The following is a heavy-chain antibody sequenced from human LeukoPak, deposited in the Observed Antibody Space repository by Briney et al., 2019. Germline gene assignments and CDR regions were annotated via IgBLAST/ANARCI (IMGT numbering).Heavy chain of an antibody. D-gene: IGHD2-2*01. J-gene: IGHJ6*04. V-gene: IGHV1-69*06. CDR2: IIPIFGTA. Sequence: TVKVSCKASGGTFSSYAISWVRQAPGQGLEWMGGIIPIFGTANYAQKFQGRVTITADKSTSTAYMELSSLRSEDTAVYYCARETGYCSSTSCYLYYYGMDVWGKGTTVTVSS. CDR3: ARETGYCSSTSCYLYYYGMDV. CDR1: GGTFSSYA.